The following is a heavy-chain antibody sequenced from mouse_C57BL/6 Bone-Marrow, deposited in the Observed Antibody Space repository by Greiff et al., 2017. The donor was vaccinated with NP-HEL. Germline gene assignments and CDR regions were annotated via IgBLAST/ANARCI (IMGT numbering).Heavy chain of an antibody. CDR3: ARQPSYGSSYWYFDV. V-gene: IGHV2-6-1*01. D-gene: IGHD1-1*01. CDR1: GFSLTSYG. CDR2: IWSDGST. Sequence: QVQLKQSGPGLVAPSQSLSITCTVSGFSLTSYGVHWVRQPPGKGLEWLVVIWSDGSTTYSSALKSRLSISKDNSKSQVFLKMNSLQTDDTAMYYWARQPSYGSSYWYFDVWGTGTTVTVSS. J-gene: IGHJ1*03.